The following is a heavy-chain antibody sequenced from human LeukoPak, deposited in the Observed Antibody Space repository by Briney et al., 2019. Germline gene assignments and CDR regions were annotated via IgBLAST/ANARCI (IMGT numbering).Heavy chain of an antibody. CDR1: GFTFSSYA. Sequence: GGSLRLSCAASGFTFSSYAMSWARQAPGKGLEWVSAISGSGGSTYYADSVKGRFTISRDNSKNTLYLQMNSLRAEDTAVYYCAKRREIRITMIIVLDGDDYWGQGTLVTVSS. V-gene: IGHV3-23*01. CDR3: AKRREIRITMIIVLDGDDY. J-gene: IGHJ4*02. D-gene: IGHD3-22*01. CDR2: ISGSGGST.